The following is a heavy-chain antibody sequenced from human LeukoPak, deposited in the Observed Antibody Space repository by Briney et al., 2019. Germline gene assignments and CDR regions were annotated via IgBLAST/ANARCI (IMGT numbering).Heavy chain of an antibody. CDR1: GITFSSSA. CDR2: ISYDESNK. Sequence: GGSLRLSCAASGITFSSSAMHWVRQAPGKGLEWVAVISYDESNKYYADSVKGRFTISRDNSKNTLYLQMNSLRAEDTAVYYCASPSFNSSGYYRDAFDIWGQGTMVTVSS. V-gene: IGHV3-30-3*01. D-gene: IGHD3-22*01. J-gene: IGHJ3*02. CDR3: ASPSFNSSGYYRDAFDI.